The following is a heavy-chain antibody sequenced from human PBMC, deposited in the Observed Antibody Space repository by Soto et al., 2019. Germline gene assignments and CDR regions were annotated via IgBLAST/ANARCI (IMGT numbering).Heavy chain of an antibody. CDR1: GGSISGGGDY. CDR3: ARGPGYYASRGGADY. V-gene: IGHV4-31*03. Sequence: QVHLQESGPGLVNPSQTLSLTCTVSGGSISGGGDYWIWLRQHPGKSLEWLGYIYYSGSTYYNTSLKSRVTIAVATSKNQFSLKMSSVTAADTDVYSCARGPGYYASRGGADYWGQGTLVTVSS. CDR2: IYYSGST. D-gene: IGHD3-22*01. J-gene: IGHJ4*02.